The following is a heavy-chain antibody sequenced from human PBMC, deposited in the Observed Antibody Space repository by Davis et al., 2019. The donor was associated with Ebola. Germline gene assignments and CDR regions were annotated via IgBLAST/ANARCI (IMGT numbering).Heavy chain of an antibody. D-gene: IGHD1-26*01. J-gene: IGHJ4*02. CDR3: AKQRGVGAIDYDY. CDR2: ISSGGGAP. CDR1: GFTFSSCA. V-gene: IGHV3-23*01. Sequence: GGSLRLSCAASGFTFSSCAMTWVRQAPGKGLEWVSDISSGGGAPYYADSVKGRFTTFRDNPKNTLYLQMNSLRADDTAVYYCAKQRGVGAIDYDYWGRGTVVTVSS.